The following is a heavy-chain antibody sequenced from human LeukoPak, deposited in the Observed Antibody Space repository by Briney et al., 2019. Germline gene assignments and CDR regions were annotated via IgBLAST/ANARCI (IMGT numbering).Heavy chain of an antibody. CDR1: GFTFDDYA. V-gene: IGHV3-9*01. D-gene: IGHD4-23*01. CDR2: ISWNSGSI. Sequence: GRSLRLSCAASGFTFDDYAMHWVRQAPGKGLEWVSGISWNSGSIGYADSVKGRFTISRDNAKNSPYLQMNSLRAEDTALYYCARATTVLTPSAFDIWGQGTMVTVSS. J-gene: IGHJ3*02. CDR3: ARATTVLTPSAFDI.